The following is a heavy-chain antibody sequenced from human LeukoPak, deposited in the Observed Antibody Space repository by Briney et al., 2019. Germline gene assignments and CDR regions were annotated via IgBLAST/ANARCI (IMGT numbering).Heavy chain of an antibody. J-gene: IGHJ6*02. Sequence: GGSLRLSCAASGFTFSSYWMSWVRQAPGKGLEWVANIKQDGSEKYYVDSVKGRFTISRDNAKNSPYLQMNSLRAEDTAVYYCAREGVLWDYYYYYGMDVWGQGTTVTVSS. D-gene: IGHD2/OR15-2a*01. V-gene: IGHV3-7*01. CDR2: IKQDGSEK. CDR1: GFTFSSYW. CDR3: AREGVLWDYYYYYGMDV.